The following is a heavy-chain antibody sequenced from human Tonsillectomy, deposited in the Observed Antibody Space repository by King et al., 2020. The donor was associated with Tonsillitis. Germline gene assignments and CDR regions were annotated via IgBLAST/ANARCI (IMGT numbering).Heavy chain of an antibody. J-gene: IGHJ4*02. V-gene: IGHV7-4-1*02. D-gene: IGHD2-21*02. CDR1: GYIFTNYA. CDR2: INTNTGNTGNP. CDR3: ARDYCGSDY. Sequence: QLVQSGSELKKPGASVKVSCKASGYIFTNYAMNWVRQAPGQGLEWMGWINTNTGNTGNPTYAQGFTGRFVVSLDTSANTAYLQISSLKAEDTAVYYCARDYCGSDYWGQGTLVTVSS.